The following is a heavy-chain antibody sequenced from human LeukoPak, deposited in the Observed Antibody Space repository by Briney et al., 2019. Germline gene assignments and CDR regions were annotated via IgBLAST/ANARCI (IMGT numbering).Heavy chain of an antibody. CDR1: GGSISSSSYY. D-gene: IGHD6-13*01. Sequence: SETLSLTCTVSGGSISSSSYYWGWIRQPPGKGLEWIGSIYYSGSTYYNPSLKSRVTISVDTSKNQFSLKLSSVTAADTAVYYCARLAAAGTVGYWGQGTLVTVSS. CDR3: ARLAAAGTVGY. J-gene: IGHJ4*02. V-gene: IGHV4-39*07. CDR2: IYYSGST.